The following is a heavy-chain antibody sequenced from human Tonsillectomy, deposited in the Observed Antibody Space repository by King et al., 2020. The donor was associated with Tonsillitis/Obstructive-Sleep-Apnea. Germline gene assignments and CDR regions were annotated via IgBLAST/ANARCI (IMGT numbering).Heavy chain of an antibody. V-gene: IGHV5-10-1*03. CDR2: IDPSDSYT. CDR1: GYSFTSYW. Sequence: VQLVESGAEVKKPGESLRISCTGSGYSFTSYWISWVRQMPGKGLEWMGRIDPSDSYTNYSPSFQGHVTISADKSISTAYLQWSSLKASDTAMYYCARVDCSSASCYRENWFDLWGQGTLVTVSS. CDR3: ARVDCSSASCYRENWFDL. D-gene: IGHD2-2*02. J-gene: IGHJ5*02.